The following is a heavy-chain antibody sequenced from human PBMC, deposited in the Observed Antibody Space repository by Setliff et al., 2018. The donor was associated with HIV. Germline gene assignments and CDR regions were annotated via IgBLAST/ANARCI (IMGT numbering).Heavy chain of an antibody. CDR3: ATLQPDAVDV. D-gene: IGHD2-8*01. CDR2: THPGDSET. CDR1: GYSFTSYW. Sequence: GESLKISCKASGYSFTSYWIGWVRQMPGKGLEWMGITHPGDSETRYSPSFEGQVTISADKSISTAYLQWSSLKASDTAMYYCATLQPDAVDVWGQGTTVTVSS. V-gene: IGHV5-51*01. J-gene: IGHJ6*02.